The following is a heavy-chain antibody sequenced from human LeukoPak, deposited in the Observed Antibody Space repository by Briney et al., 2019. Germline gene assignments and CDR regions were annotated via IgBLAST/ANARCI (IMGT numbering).Heavy chain of an antibody. CDR1: GVPISSGEYS. D-gene: IGHD1-1*01. Sequence: SQTLSLTCEVSGVPISSGEYSWSWIRQPPGKGLEWIGYIFQSGSTYYNPSLKSRVTISVDRYKNQFFLKLSTVTAADTDGYYCARLGSDWNDVRYNWFAPWGQGSLVTVSS. CDR3: ARLGSDWNDVRYNWFAP. CDR2: IFQSGST. V-gene: IGHV4-30-2*01. J-gene: IGHJ5*02.